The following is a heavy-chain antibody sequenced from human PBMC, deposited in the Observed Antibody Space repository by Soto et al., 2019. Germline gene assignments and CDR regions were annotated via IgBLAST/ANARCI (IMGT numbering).Heavy chain of an antibody. V-gene: IGHV4-39*01. Sequence: PSETLSLTCTVSGVSIHNSHSFWGWIRQPPGKGLEFIGTVYYSGGAHYNSSLKSRATISVDTANNQVSLRMRSLTAADTAVYYCGRVVEGATRHTDLDSWGQGTLVTVSS. D-gene: IGHD2-21*01. CDR1: GVSIHNSHSF. CDR2: VYYSGGA. CDR3: GRVVEGATRHTDLDS. J-gene: IGHJ5*01.